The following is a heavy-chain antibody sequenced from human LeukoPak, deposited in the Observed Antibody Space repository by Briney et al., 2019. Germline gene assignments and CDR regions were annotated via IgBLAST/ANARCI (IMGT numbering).Heavy chain of an antibody. D-gene: IGHD3-22*01. J-gene: IGHJ5*02. Sequence: SETLSLTCTVSGGSISSSSYYWGWIRQPPGKGLEWIGSIYYSGSTYYNPSLKSRVTISVDTSKNQFSLKLSSVTAADTAVYYCARHPTGGYYYDSSGLGSNSFDPWGQGTLVTVSS. V-gene: IGHV4-39*01. CDR1: GGSISSSSYY. CDR2: IYYSGST. CDR3: ARHPTGGYYYDSSGLGSNSFDP.